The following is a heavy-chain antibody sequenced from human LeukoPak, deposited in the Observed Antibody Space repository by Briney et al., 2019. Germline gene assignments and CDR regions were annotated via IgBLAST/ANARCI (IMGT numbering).Heavy chain of an antibody. V-gene: IGHV3-21*06. D-gene: IGHD6-13*01. CDR1: GFTFSSYS. CDR3: ARVAEAAAFDS. Sequence: GGSLRLSCAASGFTFSSYSMNWVRQAPGKGLEWVSSISSSSRYIYYADSMRGRFTISRDNAKNLLYLQMNSLKPEDTAVYYCARVAEAAAFDSWGQGTVVSVSS. J-gene: IGHJ4*02. CDR2: ISSSSRYI.